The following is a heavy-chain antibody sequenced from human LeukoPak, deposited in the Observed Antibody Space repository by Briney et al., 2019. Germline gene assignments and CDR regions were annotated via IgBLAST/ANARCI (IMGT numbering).Heavy chain of an antibody. J-gene: IGHJ4*02. D-gene: IGHD2-21*01. CDR1: GFTFSTYA. CDR3: AKGYIQLWWFDY. CDR2: ISGSGDGA. V-gene: IGHV3-23*01. Sequence: GGSLRLSCAASGFTFSTYAMSWVRQAPGKGLQWVSLISGSGDGAHYVDSVKGRFTISRDNSKNTVYLQMTNLRAEDTAVYYCAKGYIQLWWFDYWGQGTLVTVSS.